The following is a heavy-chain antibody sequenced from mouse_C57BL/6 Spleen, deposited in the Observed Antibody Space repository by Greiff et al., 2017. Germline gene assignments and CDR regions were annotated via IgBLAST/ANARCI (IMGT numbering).Heavy chain of an antibody. D-gene: IGHD2-13*01. Sequence: QVQLQQPGAELVRPGSSVKLSCKASGYTFTSYWMDWVKQRPGQGLEWIGNIYPSDSETHYNQKFKDKATLTVDKSSSTAYMQLSSLTSEDSAVYYCARGDYYYAMDYWGQGTSVTVSS. CDR3: ARGDYYYAMDY. V-gene: IGHV1-61*01. CDR1: GYTFTSYW. J-gene: IGHJ4*01. CDR2: IYPSDSET.